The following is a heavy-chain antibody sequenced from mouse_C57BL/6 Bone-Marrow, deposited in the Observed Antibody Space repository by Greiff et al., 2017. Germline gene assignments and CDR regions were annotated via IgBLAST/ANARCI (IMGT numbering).Heavy chain of an antibody. V-gene: IGHV2-9-1*01. CDR2: IWTGGGT. CDR1: GFSLTSYA. J-gene: IGHJ1*03. D-gene: IGHD1-1*01. CDR3: ARKFKYYYGSSYDWYFDV. Sequence: VKLVESGPGLVAPSQSLSITCTVSGFSLTSYAISWVRQPPGKGLEWLGVIWTGGGTNYNSALKSRLSISKDNSKSQVFLKMNSLQTDDTARYYCARKFKYYYGSSYDWYFDVWGTGTTVTVSS.